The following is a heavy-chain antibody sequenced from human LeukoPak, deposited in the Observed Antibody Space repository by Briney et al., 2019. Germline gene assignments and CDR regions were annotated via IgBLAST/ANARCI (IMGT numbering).Heavy chain of an antibody. CDR2: IYYSGST. CDR3: ARRGHYYDSSGYYSDAFDI. J-gene: IGHJ3*02. CDR1: GGSISGYF. V-gene: IGHV4-59*08. Sequence: SETLSLTCNVSGGSISGYFWSWIRQPPGKGLEWIGYIYYSGSTNYNPSLKSRVIISVDTSKNQFSLKLSSVTAADTAVYYCARRGHYYDSSGYYSDAFDIWGQGTMVTVSS. D-gene: IGHD3-22*01.